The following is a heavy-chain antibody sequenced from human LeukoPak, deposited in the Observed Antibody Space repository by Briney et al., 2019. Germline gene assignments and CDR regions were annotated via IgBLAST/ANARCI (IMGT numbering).Heavy chain of an antibody. J-gene: IGHJ4*02. CDR3: AKERYSSSSLFAVTPFDY. V-gene: IGHV1-69*05. CDR1: GGTFSSYA. D-gene: IGHD2-2*01. CDR2: IIPIFGTA. Sequence: SVKVSCKASGGTFSSYAISWVRQAPGQGLEWMGGIIPIFGTANYAQKFQGRVTITTDESTSTAYMELSSLRSEDTAVYYCAKERYSSSSLFAVTPFDYWGQGARVTISS.